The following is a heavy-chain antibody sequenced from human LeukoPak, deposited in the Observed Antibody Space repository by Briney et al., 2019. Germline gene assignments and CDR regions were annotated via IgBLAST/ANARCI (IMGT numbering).Heavy chain of an antibody. CDR1: GFTFSSYA. CDR2: ISGSGGST. D-gene: IGHD6-19*01. V-gene: IGHV3-23*01. Sequence: GGSLRLSCAASGFTFSSYALSWVRQAPGKGLEWISAISGSGGSTYYVDSVKGRFTISRDNSKNTLYLQMNSLRVEDTAVYYCAKLPVAGLYFDYWGQGTLVTVSS. J-gene: IGHJ4*02. CDR3: AKLPVAGLYFDY.